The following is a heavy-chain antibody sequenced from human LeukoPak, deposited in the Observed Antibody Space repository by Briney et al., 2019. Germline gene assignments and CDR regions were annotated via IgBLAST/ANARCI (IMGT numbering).Heavy chain of an antibody. D-gene: IGHD6-13*01. CDR1: GFTFDDYA. J-gene: IGHJ3*02. V-gene: IGHV3-9*01. CDR2: ISWNSGSI. Sequence: GGSLRLSCAASGFTFDDYAMHWVRQAPGKGLEWVSGISWNSGSIGYADSVKGRFTISRDNSKNTLYLQMNSLRAEDTAVYYCARDSYSSSWYPNDAFDIWGQGTMVTVSS. CDR3: ARDSYSSSWYPNDAFDI.